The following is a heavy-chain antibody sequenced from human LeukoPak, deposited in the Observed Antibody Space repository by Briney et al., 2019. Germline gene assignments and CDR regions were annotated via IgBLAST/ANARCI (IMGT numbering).Heavy chain of an antibody. D-gene: IGHD5-24*01. Sequence: VASVKVSCKAAGGTFSTYGISWVRQAPGQGLEWMGGIIPIFGTTKYAQKFQDRVTITTDESTSAAYMELSSLRSEDTAVYYCARETVRDGYRTGAFDIWGQGTMVTVSS. V-gene: IGHV1-69*05. J-gene: IGHJ3*02. CDR3: ARETVRDGYRTGAFDI. CDR2: IIPIFGTT. CDR1: GGTFSTYG.